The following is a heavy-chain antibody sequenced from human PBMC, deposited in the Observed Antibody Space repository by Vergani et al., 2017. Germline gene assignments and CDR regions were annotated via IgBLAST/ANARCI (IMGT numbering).Heavy chain of an antibody. CDR2: IYYSGST. CDR3: ARGRFPVARGYCSSTSCYQYNWFDP. V-gene: IGHV4-39*07. Sequence: QLQLQESGPGLVKPSETLSLTCTVSGGSISSSSYYWGWIRQPPGKGLEWIGSIYYSGSTYYNPYLKSRVTISVDTSKNQFSLKLRSVTAADTAVYYCARGRFPVARGYCSSTSCYQYNWFDPWGQGTLVTVSS. CDR1: GGSISSSSYY. J-gene: IGHJ5*02. D-gene: IGHD2-2*01.